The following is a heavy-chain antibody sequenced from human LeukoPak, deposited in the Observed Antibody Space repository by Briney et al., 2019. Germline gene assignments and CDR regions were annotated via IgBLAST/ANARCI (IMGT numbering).Heavy chain of an antibody. CDR2: MYYSGTN. J-gene: IGHJ4*02. CDR3: ARHTPFGTTGTTFDY. Sequence: SQTLSLTCTVSGGSISNYYWSCIRRPPGKGLGWIGYMYYSGTNSYNPPLKSRVTISVDTSKNQFSLKLSSVPAADTAVYYCARHTPFGTTGTTFDYWGQGSLVTVSS. D-gene: IGHD1-1*01. V-gene: IGHV4-59*08. CDR1: GGSISNYY.